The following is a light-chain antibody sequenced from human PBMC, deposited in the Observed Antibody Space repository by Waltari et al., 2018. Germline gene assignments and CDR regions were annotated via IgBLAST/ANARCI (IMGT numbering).Light chain of an antibody. CDR3: QQYNSYSLWT. V-gene: IGKV1-5*03. J-gene: IGKJ1*01. CDR2: KAS. CDR1: QSVNSW. Sequence: DIQMTQSPSTLSASIGDRVTITCRASQSVNSWLAWYQQKPGKAPKLLIYKASNLDSGVPSRFSGGGSGTEFTLTISSLHPDDFATYYCQQYNSYSLWTFGQGTKVEIK.